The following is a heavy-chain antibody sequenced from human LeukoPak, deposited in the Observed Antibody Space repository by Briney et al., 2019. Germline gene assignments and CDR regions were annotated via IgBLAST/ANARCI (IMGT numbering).Heavy chain of an antibody. D-gene: IGHD1-14*01. CDR2: MSFSGST. Sequence: PSETLSLTCTVSGDSISSYYWSWIRQPPGKGLEWIGYMSFSGSTNYNASLKSRVTMSVDIPKNHFSLKLRSVTAGDTAVYYCARRNLRGGLDYWGQGALVTVSS. V-gene: IGHV4-59*01. CDR3: ARRNLRGGLDY. CDR1: GDSISSYY. J-gene: IGHJ4*02.